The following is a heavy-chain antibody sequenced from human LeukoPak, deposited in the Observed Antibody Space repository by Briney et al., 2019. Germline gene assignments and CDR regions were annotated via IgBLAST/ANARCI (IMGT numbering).Heavy chain of an antibody. CDR1: GYSISSDYS. Sequence: SETLTLSCAVSGYSISSDYSWGWIRQPPGKGLEWIGSISHSGNVFYNASLKSRITISVDTSRNQFSLRVTSVTAADTAVYYCARGFLEWVFPTWFDPWGPGTLVAVSS. V-gene: IGHV4-38-2*01. D-gene: IGHD3-3*01. CDR2: ISHSGNV. J-gene: IGHJ5*02. CDR3: ARGFLEWVFPTWFDP.